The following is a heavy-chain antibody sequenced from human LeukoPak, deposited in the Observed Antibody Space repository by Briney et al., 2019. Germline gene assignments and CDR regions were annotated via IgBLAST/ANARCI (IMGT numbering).Heavy chain of an antibody. J-gene: IGHJ3*02. Sequence: AVTLRLSCAASGFNFSSYAMSWVRQAPGNGLKWVSVISGSGGSTYYADSVKGRITISRDNTKNTLYLQMNSLRAEDTAVYYCAKEPSYYDILTGRDAFDIWGQGAMVTVSS. CDR1: GFNFSSYA. CDR3: AKEPSYYDILTGRDAFDI. D-gene: IGHD3-9*01. V-gene: IGHV3-23*01. CDR2: ISGSGGST.